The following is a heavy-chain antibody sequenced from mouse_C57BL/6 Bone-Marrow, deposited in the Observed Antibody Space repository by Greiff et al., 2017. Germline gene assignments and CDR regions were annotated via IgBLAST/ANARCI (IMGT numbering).Heavy chain of an antibody. V-gene: IGHV1-82*01. Sequence: QVQLKQSGPELVKPGASVKISCKASGYAFSSSWMNWVKQRPGKGLEWIGRIYPGDGDTNYNGKFKGKATLTADKSSSTAYMQLSSLTSEDSAVYFCARSVNYGRNFDYWGQGTTLTVSS. D-gene: IGHD1-1*01. CDR3: ARSVNYGRNFDY. CDR2: IYPGDGDT. CDR1: GYAFSSSW. J-gene: IGHJ2*01.